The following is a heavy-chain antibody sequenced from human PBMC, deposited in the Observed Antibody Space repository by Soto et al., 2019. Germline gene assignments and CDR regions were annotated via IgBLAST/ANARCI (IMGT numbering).Heavy chain of an antibody. CDR1: GGSISSGGYS. D-gene: IGHD2-2*01. CDR3: ARAIGDIVVVPAAPFDI. J-gene: IGHJ3*02. CDR2: IYHSGST. V-gene: IGHV4-30-2*01. Sequence: QLQLQESGSGLVKPSQTLSLTCAVSGGSISSGGYSWSWIRQPPGKGLEWIGYIYHSGSTYYNPSLKSRVTISVDRSKNQFSRKLSSVTAADTAVYYCARAIGDIVVVPAAPFDIWGQGTMVTVSS.